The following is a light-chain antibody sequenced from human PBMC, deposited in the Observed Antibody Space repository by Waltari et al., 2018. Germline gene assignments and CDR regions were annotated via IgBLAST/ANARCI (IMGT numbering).Light chain of an antibody. CDR3: SSYAGSNTFL. CDR2: DVS. J-gene: IGLJ2*01. Sequence: QAALTQPPSVSGSPGQSVTISCTGTSRDIGGYNYVSWYQQHPGKAPKLMIYDVSKRPSGVSDRFSGSKSGNTASLTISGLQAEDEADYYCSSYAGSNTFLFGGGTRLTVL. CDR1: SRDIGGYNY. V-gene: IGLV2-11*02.